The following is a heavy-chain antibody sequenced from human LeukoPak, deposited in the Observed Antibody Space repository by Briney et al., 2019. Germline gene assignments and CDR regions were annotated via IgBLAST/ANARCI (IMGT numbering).Heavy chain of an antibody. J-gene: IGHJ4*02. V-gene: IGHV1-46*01. D-gene: IGHD3-22*01. CDR2: INPSGGST. CDR3: ARVVGSSGYYCLGIDY. CDR1: GYTFTSYY. Sequence: ASVKVSCKASGYTFTSYYMHWVRQAPGQGLEWMGIINPSGGSTSYAQKFQGRVTMTRDTSTSTVYMELSSLRSEDTAVYYCARVVGSSGYYCLGIDYWGQGTLVTVSS.